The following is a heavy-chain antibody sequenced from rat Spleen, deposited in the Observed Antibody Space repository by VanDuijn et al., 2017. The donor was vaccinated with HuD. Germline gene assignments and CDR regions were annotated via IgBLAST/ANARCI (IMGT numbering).Heavy chain of an antibody. D-gene: IGHD4-6*01. CDR2: ISSGGERT. Sequence: EVQLVESGGGLVQPGRSLKLSCAASGFTFNNYGMAWVRQAPTRGLEWVATISSGGERTYYRDSVKGRFTVSRDNAKSTLFLQMDSLRSEDTATYYCARHWGYWGQGVMVTVSS. J-gene: IGHJ2*01. CDR1: GFTFNNYG. CDR3: ARHWGY. V-gene: IGHV5-29*01.